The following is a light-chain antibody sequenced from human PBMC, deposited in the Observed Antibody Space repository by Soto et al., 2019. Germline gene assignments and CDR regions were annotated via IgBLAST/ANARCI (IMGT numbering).Light chain of an antibody. CDR3: CTFTSTSVV. Sequence: QSALTQPRSVSGSPGQSVTISCTGPSSDVGGYNYVSWYQQHPGKAPKLIIYDVSKRPSGVPDRFSGSKSGNTASLTISGLQAEDEADYYCCTFTSTSVVFGGGTKLTVL. CDR2: DVS. J-gene: IGLJ2*01. V-gene: IGLV2-11*01. CDR1: SSDVGGYNY.